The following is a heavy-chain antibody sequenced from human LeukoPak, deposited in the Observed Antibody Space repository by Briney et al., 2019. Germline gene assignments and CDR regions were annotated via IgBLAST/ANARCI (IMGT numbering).Heavy chain of an antibody. Sequence: XAXRXVRPAPGKGLECVSAISGGGGSAFYADSVKGRFTISRYNSKNTLYLQMNNLRAEDTAVYYCAKDLAVADYWGQGTLVTVSS. CDR3: AKDLAVADY. D-gene: IGHD6-19*01. CDR2: ISGGGGSA. V-gene: IGHV3-23*01. CDR1: XA. J-gene: IGHJ4*02.